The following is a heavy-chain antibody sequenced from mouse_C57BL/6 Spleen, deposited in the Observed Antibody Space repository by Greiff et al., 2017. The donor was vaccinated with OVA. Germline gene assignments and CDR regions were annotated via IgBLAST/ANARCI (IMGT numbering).Heavy chain of an antibody. V-gene: IGHV1-47*01. CDR1: GYTFTTYP. J-gene: IGHJ2*01. CDR3: ARGDYGSSYGYFDY. CDR2: FHPYNDDT. D-gene: IGHD1-1*01. Sequence: QVQLQQSGAELVKPGASVKMSCKASGYTFTTYPIEWMKQNHGKSLEWIGNFHPYNDDTKYNEKFKGKATLTVEKYSSTVYLELSRLASDDSAVDDCARGDYGSSYGYFDYWGQGTTLTVSS.